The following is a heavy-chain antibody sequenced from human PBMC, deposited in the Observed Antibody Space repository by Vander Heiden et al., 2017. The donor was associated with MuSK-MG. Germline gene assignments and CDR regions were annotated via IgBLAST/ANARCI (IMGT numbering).Heavy chain of an antibody. V-gene: IGHV3-30*18. J-gene: IGHJ4*01. CDR1: GFTFRTYA. CDR2: ISSDGRDK. CDR3: AKDFEAVAKYYFDY. Sequence: QVQLVESGGGVVQPGGSLGLSCAASGFTFRTYAMHWVRQAPGKGLEWVAVISSDGRDKHHADSVKGRFTISRDNSKNTLSLQMNSLRAEDTAIYYCAKDFEAVAKYYFDYWGHGTLVTVSS. D-gene: IGHD6-19*01.